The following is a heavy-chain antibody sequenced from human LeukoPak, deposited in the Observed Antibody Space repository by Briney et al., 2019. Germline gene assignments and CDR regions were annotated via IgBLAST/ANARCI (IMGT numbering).Heavy chain of an antibody. CDR2: IWYDGSNK. D-gene: IGHD2-15*01. V-gene: IGHV3-33*01. CDR1: GFTFSSYG. Sequence: GGSLRLSCAASGFTFSSYGMHWVRQAPGKGLEWVAVIWYDGSNKYYADSVKGRFTISRDNSKNTLYLQMNSLRAEDTAVYYCARDEVVAASPFGYWGQGTLVTVSS. CDR3: ARDEVVAASPFGY. J-gene: IGHJ4*02.